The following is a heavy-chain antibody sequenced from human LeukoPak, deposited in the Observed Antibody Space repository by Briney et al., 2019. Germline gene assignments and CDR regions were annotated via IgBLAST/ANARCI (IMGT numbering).Heavy chain of an antibody. J-gene: IGHJ4*02. CDR2: IIPIFGTA. V-gene: IGHV1-69*05. CDR1: GGTFSSYA. D-gene: IGHD3-22*01. CDR3: ARGGYYDSSGYSLFDY. Sequence: SVKVSCKASGGTFSSYAISWVRQAPGQGLEWMGGIIPIFGTANYAQKFQGRVTITTDESTSTAYMELSSLRSEGTAVYYCARGGYYDSSGYSLFDYWGQGTLVTVSS.